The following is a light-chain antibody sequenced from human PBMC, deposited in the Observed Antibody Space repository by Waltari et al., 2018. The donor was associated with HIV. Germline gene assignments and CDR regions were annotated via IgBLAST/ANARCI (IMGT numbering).Light chain of an antibody. J-gene: IGLJ3*02. Sequence: QSALTQPASVSGSPGQSITISCSGTSSDVGGYNYVSWYQQHPGKAPKLMIYDVNNRRSGVSNRFSGSKSGNTAPLTISGLQAEDESDYYCSSYTSSTTWVFGGGTKLTVL. CDR3: SSYTSSTTWV. CDR2: DVN. V-gene: IGLV2-14*03. CDR1: SSDVGGYNY.